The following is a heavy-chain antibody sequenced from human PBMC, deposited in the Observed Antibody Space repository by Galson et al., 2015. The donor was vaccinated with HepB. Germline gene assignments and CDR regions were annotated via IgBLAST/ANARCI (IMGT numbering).Heavy chain of an antibody. D-gene: IGHD1-14*01. CDR3: ARNASTGGFDF. Sequence: SVKVSCKASGYTFTTFPMHWVRQAPGQSLEWMGYISAANGDTKYSQKFQDRVTITSDTSENTAFMELSNLNSEDTAVYYCARNASTGGFDFWGQGALVTVSS. J-gene: IGHJ4*02. CDR2: ISAANGDT. CDR1: GYTFTTFP. V-gene: IGHV1-3*01.